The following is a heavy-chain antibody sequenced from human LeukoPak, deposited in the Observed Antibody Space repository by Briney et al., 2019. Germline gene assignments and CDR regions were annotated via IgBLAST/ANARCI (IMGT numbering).Heavy chain of an antibody. CDR3: ARESFAARWD. V-gene: IGHV3-7*01. CDR2: IKQDGSEK. D-gene: IGHD6-6*01. CDR1: VFTFSRYW. J-gene: IGHJ4*02. Sequence: PGGSLRLSCAASVFTFSRYWMSWVRQAPGKGLEWVANIKQDGSEKDYVDSVKGRFTISRDNAKNSLYLQMNSLTAEDTAVYYCARESFAARWDWGQGTLVTVSS.